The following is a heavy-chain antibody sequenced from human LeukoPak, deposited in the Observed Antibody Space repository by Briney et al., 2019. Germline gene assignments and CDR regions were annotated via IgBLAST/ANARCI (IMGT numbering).Heavy chain of an antibody. CDR1: GYTFTGYY. V-gene: IGHV1-2*02. D-gene: IGHD2-15*01. Sequence: VASVKVSCKASGYTFTGYYMHWVRQAPGQGLEWMGWINPNSGGTNYAQKFQGRVTMTRDTSISTAYMELSRLRSDDTAVYYCARGYCSGGSCPNNWFDPWGQGTLVTVSS. J-gene: IGHJ5*02. CDR2: INPNSGGT. CDR3: ARGYCSGGSCPNNWFDP.